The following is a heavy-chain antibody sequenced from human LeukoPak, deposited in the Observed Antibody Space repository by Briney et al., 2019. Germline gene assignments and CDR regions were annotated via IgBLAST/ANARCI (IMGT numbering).Heavy chain of an antibody. CDR2: IYYSGST. J-gene: IGHJ4*02. Sequence: SETLSLTCTVSGGSISSSSYYWGWIRQPPGKGLEWIGSIYYSGSTYYNPSLKSRVTISVDTSKNQFSLKLSSVTAADTAVYYCARKLGSGSYYGSFDYWGQGTLVTVPS. D-gene: IGHD3-10*01. CDR3: ARKLGSGSYYGSFDY. V-gene: IGHV4-39*07. CDR1: GGSISSSSYY.